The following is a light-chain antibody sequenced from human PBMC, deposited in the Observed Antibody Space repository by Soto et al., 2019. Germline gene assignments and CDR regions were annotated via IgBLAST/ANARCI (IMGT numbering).Light chain of an antibody. CDR3: QQRSNWPLT. CDR1: QIVSSN. J-gene: IGKJ4*01. Sequence: EILVTQSPATLSVSPGERATLSCRASQIVSSNLAWYQQKPGQAPRLLIYDASTRAPGIPARFSGSGSGTEFTLTISSLQSEDFAVYYCQQRSNWPLTFGGGTKVEIK. CDR2: DAS. V-gene: IGKV3-15*01.